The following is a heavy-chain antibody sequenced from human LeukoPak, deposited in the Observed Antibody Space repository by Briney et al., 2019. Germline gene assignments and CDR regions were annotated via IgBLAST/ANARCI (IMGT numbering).Heavy chain of an antibody. CDR2: ISYDGINT. V-gene: IGHV3-30*03. CDR1: GFTFSSYW. J-gene: IGHJ4*02. D-gene: IGHD3-3*01. Sequence: GGSLRLSCAASGFTFSSYWMSWVRQAPGKGLEWVAVISYDGINTYYADSVKGRFTISRDNSKNTLYLQMNSLRAEDTAVYYCARGTGFWSGDYYFDNWGQGTLVTVSS. CDR3: ARGTGFWSGDYYFDN.